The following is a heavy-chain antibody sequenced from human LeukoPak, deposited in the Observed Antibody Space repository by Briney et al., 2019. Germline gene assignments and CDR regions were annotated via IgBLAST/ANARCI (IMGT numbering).Heavy chain of an antibody. Sequence: SETLSLTCTVSGGSISSYYWSWIRQPPGKGLKWIGYIYYTGNTNYNPSLKSRVTISVDTSKNQFSLKLTSVTAADTAVYFCARGYSATYGRFDPWGQGTLVTVSS. CDR3: ARGYSATYGRFDP. D-gene: IGHD1-26*01. J-gene: IGHJ5*02. CDR2: IYYTGNT. V-gene: IGHV4-59*01. CDR1: GGSISSYY.